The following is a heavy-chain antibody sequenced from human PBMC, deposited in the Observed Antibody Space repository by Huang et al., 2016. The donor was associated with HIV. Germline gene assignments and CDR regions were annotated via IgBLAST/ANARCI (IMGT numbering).Heavy chain of an antibody. J-gene: IGHJ5*01. CDR2: INHAGVT. CDR3: AREIMISFGGPFDS. D-gene: IGHD3-16*01. V-gene: IGHV4-34*02. Sequence: QVQLEQWGAGLLKPSETLSLTCAVYGGSFSGYFWNWIRQSPGKGLEWSGKINHAGVTDYNPSLKSRATISVDTSKNQFSLKLTSVTAADTAIYYCAREIMISFGGPFDSWGHGNLVTVSS. CDR1: GGSFSGYF.